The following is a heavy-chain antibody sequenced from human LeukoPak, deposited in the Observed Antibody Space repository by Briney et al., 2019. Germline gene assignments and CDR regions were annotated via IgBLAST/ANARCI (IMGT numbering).Heavy chain of an antibody. V-gene: IGHV3-30*03. J-gene: IGHJ4*02. D-gene: IGHD6-13*01. CDR2: ISYDGSNK. CDR1: GFTFSSYG. CDR3: ARVHSSSRWYFDY. Sequence: PGGSLRLSCAASGFTFSSYGMHWVRQAPGKGLEWVAVISYDGSNKYYADSVKGRFTISRDNSKNTLYLQMNSLRAEDTAVYYCARVHSSSRWYFDYWGQGTLVTVSS.